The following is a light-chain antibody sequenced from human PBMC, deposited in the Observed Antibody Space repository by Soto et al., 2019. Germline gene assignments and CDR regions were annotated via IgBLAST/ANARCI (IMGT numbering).Light chain of an antibody. Sequence: IVLTQSPCTLSLSPGERATLSCRASQSVSSSYLAWYQQKPGQAPRLLIYGASSRATGIPDRFSGSGSGTDFTLTISRLEPEDFAVYYCQQYGRGTFGQGTKVDI. CDR2: GAS. CDR1: QSVSSSY. CDR3: QQYGRGT. J-gene: IGKJ1*01. V-gene: IGKV3-20*01.